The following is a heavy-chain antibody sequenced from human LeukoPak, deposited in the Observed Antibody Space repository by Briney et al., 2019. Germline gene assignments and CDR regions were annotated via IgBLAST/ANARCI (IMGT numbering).Heavy chain of an antibody. CDR3: ARRGDIVATPLTDY. J-gene: IGHJ4*02. CDR2: IYYSGST. V-gene: IGHV4-39*01. Sequence: XLXWIGSIYYSGSTYYNPSLKSRVTISVDTSKNQFSLKLSSVTAADTAVYYCARRGDIVATPLTDYWGQGTLVTVSS. D-gene: IGHD5-12*01.